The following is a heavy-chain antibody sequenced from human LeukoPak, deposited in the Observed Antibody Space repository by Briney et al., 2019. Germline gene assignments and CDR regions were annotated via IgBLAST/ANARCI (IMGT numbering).Heavy chain of an antibody. Sequence: ASVKVSCKASGYTFTSYGISWVRQAPGQGLEWMGWISAYNGNTNYAQKLQGRVTMTTDTSTRTAYMELTSLRSDDTAVYYCARVEGYCSGTSCYAYFDYWGQGTLVTVSS. J-gene: IGHJ4*02. CDR1: GYTFTSYG. V-gene: IGHV1-18*01. CDR2: ISAYNGNT. D-gene: IGHD2-2*01. CDR3: ARVEGYCSGTSCYAYFDY.